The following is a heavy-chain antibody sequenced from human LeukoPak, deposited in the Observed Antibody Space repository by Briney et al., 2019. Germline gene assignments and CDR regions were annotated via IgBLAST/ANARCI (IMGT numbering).Heavy chain of an antibody. D-gene: IGHD3-22*01. J-gene: IGHJ1*01. Sequence: SVKVSCKASGGTFSSYAISWVRQAPGQRLEWMGRIIPIFGTANYAQKFQGRVTITTDESTSTAYMELRSLRSEDTAVYYCARGPGLVVVGTEYFQHWGQGTLVTVSS. V-gene: IGHV1-69*05. CDR1: GGTFSSYA. CDR3: ARGPGLVVVGTEYFQH. CDR2: IIPIFGTA.